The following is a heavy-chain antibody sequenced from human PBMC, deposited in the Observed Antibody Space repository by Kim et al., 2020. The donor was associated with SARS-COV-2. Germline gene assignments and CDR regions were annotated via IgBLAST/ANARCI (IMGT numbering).Heavy chain of an antibody. D-gene: IGHD6-13*01. CDR2: ISYDGSNK. CDR1: GFTFSSYG. J-gene: IGHJ6*02. CDR3: ARVHPIAGVYYYYGMDV. Sequence: GGSLRLSCAASGFTFSSYGMHWVRQAPGKGLEWVAVISYDGSNKYYADSVKGRFTISRDNSKNTLYLQMNSLRAEDTAVYYCARVHPIAGVYYYYGMDVWGQGTTVTVSS. V-gene: IGHV3-33*05.